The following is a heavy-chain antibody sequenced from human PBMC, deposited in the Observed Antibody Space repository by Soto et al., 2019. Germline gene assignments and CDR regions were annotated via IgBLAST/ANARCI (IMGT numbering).Heavy chain of an antibody. V-gene: IGHV1-69*13. CDR2: IIPIFGTA. CDR3: ARDSKGIAAEGERTYYYYGMDV. CDR1: GGTFSSYA. D-gene: IGHD6-13*01. Sequence: RASVKVSCKASGGTFSSYAISWVRQAPGQGLEWMGGIIPIFGTANYAQKFQGRVTITADESTSTAYMELSSLRSEDTAVYYCARDSKGIAAEGERTYYYYGMDVWGQGTTVTVSS. J-gene: IGHJ6*02.